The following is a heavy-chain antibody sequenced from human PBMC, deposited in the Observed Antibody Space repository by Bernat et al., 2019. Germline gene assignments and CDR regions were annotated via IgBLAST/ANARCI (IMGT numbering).Heavy chain of an antibody. D-gene: IGHD6-25*01. CDR1: GFTFSSYA. Sequence: VQLVESGGGVVQPGGSLRLSCAASGFTFSSYAMNWVRQAPGKGLEWVSGISDSGGGTYYTDSVKGRFTISRDNSKNTLYLQMNSLRAEDTAVYYCAKDLAFAALYYDAVDVWGQGTTVTVSS. J-gene: IGHJ6*02. CDR2: ISDSGGGT. V-gene: IGHV3-23*04. CDR3: AKDLAFAALYYDAVDV.